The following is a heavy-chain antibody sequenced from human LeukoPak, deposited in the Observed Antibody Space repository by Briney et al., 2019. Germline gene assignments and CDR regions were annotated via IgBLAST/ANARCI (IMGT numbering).Heavy chain of an antibody. Sequence: SETLSLTCTVSDASISSSSDYWGWSREPPGKGLEWIGNIYHSGSTYYNPSLKIRVTISVDTSKNQFSLRLSSVTAADTAVYFCARYSSSSGWFDPWGQGTLVTVSS. CDR2: IYHSGST. CDR1: DASISSSSDY. D-gene: IGHD6-6*01. J-gene: IGHJ5*02. V-gene: IGHV4-39*01. CDR3: ARYSSSSGWFDP.